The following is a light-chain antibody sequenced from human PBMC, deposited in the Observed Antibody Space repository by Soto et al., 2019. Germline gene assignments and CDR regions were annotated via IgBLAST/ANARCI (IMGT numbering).Light chain of an antibody. CDR3: TSYTRRSAPNHV. CDR2: DVT. CDR1: SSDVGGYNS. J-gene: IGLJ1*01. V-gene: IGLV2-14*03. Sequence: QSALTQPASVSGSPGQSITISCTGTSSDVGGYNSVSWYQQHPGKAPKLMIYDVTNRPSGISNRFSGSKSGNTAYLTISGLQAEDEADYYCTSYTRRSAPNHVFGTGTKLTVL.